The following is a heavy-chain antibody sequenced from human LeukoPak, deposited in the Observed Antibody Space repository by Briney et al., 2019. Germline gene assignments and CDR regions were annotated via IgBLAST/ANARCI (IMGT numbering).Heavy chain of an antibody. CDR2: ISAYNGNT. D-gene: IGHD3-9*01. J-gene: IGHJ4*02. Sequence: ASVKVSCEASGYTFTSYGISWVRQAPGQGLEWMGWISAYNGNTNYAQKLQGRVTMTTDTSTSTAYMELRSLRSDDTAVYYCARGLRYFDWLNPSSHWGQGTLVTVSS. CDR1: GYTFTSYG. CDR3: ARGLRYFDWLNPSSH. V-gene: IGHV1-18*01.